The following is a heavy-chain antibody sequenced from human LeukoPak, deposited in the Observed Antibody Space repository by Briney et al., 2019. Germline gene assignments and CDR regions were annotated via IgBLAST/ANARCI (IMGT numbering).Heavy chain of an antibody. CDR2: IYYSGST. CDR3: ARGKYQGYCSSTSCYTDYYYGMDV. J-gene: IGHJ6*02. CDR1: GGSISSGGYY. Sequence: PSQTLSLTCTVSGGSISSGGYYWSWIRQHPGKGLEWIGYIYYSGSTYYNPSLKSRVTISVDTSKNQFSLKLSSVTAADTAVYYCARGKYQGYCSSTSCYTDYYYGMDVWGQGTTVTVSS. D-gene: IGHD2-2*02. V-gene: IGHV4-31*03.